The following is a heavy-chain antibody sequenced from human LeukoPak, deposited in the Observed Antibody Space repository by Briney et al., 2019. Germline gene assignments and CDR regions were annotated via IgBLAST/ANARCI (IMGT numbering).Heavy chain of an antibody. D-gene: IGHD3-10*01. CDR1: GFTFSSYG. V-gene: IGHV3-33*01. J-gene: IGHJ4*02. CDR3: ARDGVVGSGSYLDY. Sequence: PGGSLRLSCAASGFTFSSYGMHWVRQAPGKGLEWVPVIWYDGSNKYYADSVKGRFTISRDNSKNMAYLQMNSLRAEDTAVYYCARDGVVGSGSYLDYWGQGTLVIVSS. CDR2: IWYDGSNK.